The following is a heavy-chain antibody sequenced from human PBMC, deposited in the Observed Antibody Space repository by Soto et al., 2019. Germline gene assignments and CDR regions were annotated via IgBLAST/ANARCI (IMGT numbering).Heavy chain of an antibody. CDR3: AKDVYSSHYFDY. CDR1: GFTFSSYA. J-gene: IGHJ4*02. V-gene: IGHV3-23*01. D-gene: IGHD6-13*01. CDR2: ISGSGGST. Sequence: GGSLRLSCAASGFTFSSYAMSWVRQAPGKGLEWVSAISGSGGSTYYADSVKGRFTISRDNSKNTLYLQMNSLRAEDTAVYYWAKDVYSSHYFDYWGQGTLVTVSS.